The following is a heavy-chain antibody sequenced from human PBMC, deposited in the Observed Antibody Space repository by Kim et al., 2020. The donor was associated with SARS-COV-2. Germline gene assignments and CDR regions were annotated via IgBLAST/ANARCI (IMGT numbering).Heavy chain of an antibody. Sequence: ADSGKSRFTISRDNSNNTLYLQMNSLRAEDTAVYDCARDRIVGATGPFDYWGQGTLVTVSS. CDR3: ARDRIVGATGPFDY. V-gene: IGHV3-30*01. J-gene: IGHJ4*02. D-gene: IGHD1-26*01.